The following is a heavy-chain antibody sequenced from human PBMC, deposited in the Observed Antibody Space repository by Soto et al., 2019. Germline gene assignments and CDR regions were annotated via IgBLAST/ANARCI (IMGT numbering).Heavy chain of an antibody. CDR3: ARGLGGVIAILDAFAI. V-gene: IGHV1-2*04. CDR2: INPNSGGT. CDR1: GDTFTGYS. D-gene: IGHD2-21*01. J-gene: IGHJ3*02. Sequence: SVKVSCKASGDTFTGYSMHWVQQAPGQGLEWMGWINPNSGGTNYAQKFQGWVTMTRDTSISTAYMELSRLRSDDTAVYYCARGLGGVIAILDAFAIWGHGTMVPVSS.